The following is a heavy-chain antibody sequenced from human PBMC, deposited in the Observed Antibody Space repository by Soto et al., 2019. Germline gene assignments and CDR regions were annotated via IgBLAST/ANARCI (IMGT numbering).Heavy chain of an antibody. J-gene: IGHJ6*02. D-gene: IGHD4-4*01. V-gene: IGHV3-30*18. CDR1: GFTFSNYG. CDR2: ISYDGSHK. Sequence: QVQLVESGGGVVQPGRSLRLSCAASGFTFSNYGIHWVRQAPGKGLVWVTVISYDGSHKYYADSVKGRFTISRDNSKNKVYLEMNSLRDEDTAVYYCAKRRGDHSNYSWGIDVWGQGTTVTVSS. CDR3: AKRRGDHSNYSWGIDV.